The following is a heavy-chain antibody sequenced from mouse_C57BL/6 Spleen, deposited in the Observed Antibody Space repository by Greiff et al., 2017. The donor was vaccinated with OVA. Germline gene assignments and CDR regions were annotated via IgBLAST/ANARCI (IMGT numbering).Heavy chain of an antibody. CDR3: ARRRGDYAMDY. Sequence: QVQLQQPGAELVKPGASVKLSCKASGYTFTSYWMQWVKQRPGQGLEWIGAIDPSDSYTNYNQKFKGKATLTVDTSSSTAYMQLSSLTSEDSAVYYCARRRGDYAMDYWGQGTSVTVSS. J-gene: IGHJ4*01. CDR2: IDPSDSYT. CDR1: GYTFTSYW. V-gene: IGHV1-50*01.